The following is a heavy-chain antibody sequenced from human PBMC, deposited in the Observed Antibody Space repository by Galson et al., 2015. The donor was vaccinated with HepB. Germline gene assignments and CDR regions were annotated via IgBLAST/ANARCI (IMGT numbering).Heavy chain of an antibody. CDR3: ARGRFYYGSSGYYYLDY. J-gene: IGHJ4*02. CDR1: GFTVNSNY. Sequence: SLRLSCAASGFTVNSNYMTWVRQAPGEGLERVSVFHSGGKTDYADSVRGRFTVSRDSSKNILYLQMTSLRAEDTAVYYCARGRFYYGSSGYYYLDYWGQGTQVTVSS. V-gene: IGHV3-66*01. CDR2: FHSGGKT. D-gene: IGHD3-22*01.